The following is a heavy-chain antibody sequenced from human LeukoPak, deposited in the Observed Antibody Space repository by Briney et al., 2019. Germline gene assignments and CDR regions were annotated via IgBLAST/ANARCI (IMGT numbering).Heavy chain of an antibody. D-gene: IGHD4-23*01. CDR1: GFTFSSYW. CDR2: IASDGSST. Sequence: GGSLRLSCAASGFTFSSYWMNWVRQAPGKGLVWVSRIASDGSSTTYADSVKGRFSISRDNAKNTLYLQMNSLRVEDTAVYYCARGRPHGNDYWGQGTLATVSS. J-gene: IGHJ4*02. V-gene: IGHV3-74*01. CDR3: ARGRPHGNDY.